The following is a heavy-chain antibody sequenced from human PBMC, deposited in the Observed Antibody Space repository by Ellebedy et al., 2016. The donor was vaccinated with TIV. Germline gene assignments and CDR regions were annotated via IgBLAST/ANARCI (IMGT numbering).Heavy chain of an antibody. CDR2: IYSGGST. J-gene: IGHJ2*01. CDR1: GFTVSSNY. Sequence: GESLKISCAASGFTVSSNYMSWVRQAPGKGLEWVSVIYSGGSTYYAYSVKGRFTISRDNSKNTLYLQMNSLRAEDTAVYYCARSSGDYDSSGYYPNWYFDLWGRGTLVTVSS. CDR3: ARSSGDYDSSGYYPNWYFDL. D-gene: IGHD3-22*01. V-gene: IGHV3-66*01.